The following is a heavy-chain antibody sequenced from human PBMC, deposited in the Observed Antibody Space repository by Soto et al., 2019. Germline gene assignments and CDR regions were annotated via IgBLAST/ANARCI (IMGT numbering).Heavy chain of an antibody. CDR2: IYYSGST. CDR3: ARCSLDYYDSSGYL. Sequence: SETLSLTCTVSGGSISSSSYYWGWIRQPPGKGLEWIGSIYYSGSTYYNPSLKSRVTISVDTSKNQFSLKLSSVTAADTAVYYCARCSLDYYDSSGYLWGQGTLVTVSS. J-gene: IGHJ4*02. V-gene: IGHV4-39*01. CDR1: GGSISSSSYY. D-gene: IGHD3-22*01.